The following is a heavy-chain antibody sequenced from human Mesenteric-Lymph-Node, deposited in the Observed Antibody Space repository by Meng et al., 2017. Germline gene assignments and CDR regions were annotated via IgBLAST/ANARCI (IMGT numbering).Heavy chain of an antibody. CDR3: ARDFSPSIGGGKFDH. CDR2: INPHTGGA. J-gene: IGHJ4*02. Sequence: QVALVQAGAWVKSAGAPGKVSVKASGYDFSGFFMQWVRQAPGQRLEWMGRINPHTGGADYARNFQGRVTLTRDKSINTAYLELSRLTSDDTAVYYCARDFSPSIGGGKFDHWGQGTLVTVSS. CDR1: GYDFSGFF. D-gene: IGHD6-6*01. V-gene: IGHV1-2*06.